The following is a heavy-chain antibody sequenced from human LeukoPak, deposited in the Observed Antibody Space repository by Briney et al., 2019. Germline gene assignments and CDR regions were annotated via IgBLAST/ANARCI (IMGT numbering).Heavy chain of an antibody. CDR3: AKGGYSYGYLYYYMDV. CDR1: GFTFNSYG. CDR2: IWYDGSNK. D-gene: IGHD5-18*01. V-gene: IGHV3-33*06. J-gene: IGHJ6*03. Sequence: GRSLRLSCAASGFTFNSYGMHWVCQAPGKGLEWVAVIWYDGSNKYYADSVKGRFTISRDNSKNTLYLQMNSLRAEDTAVYYCAKGGYSYGYLYYYMDVWGKGTTVTVSS.